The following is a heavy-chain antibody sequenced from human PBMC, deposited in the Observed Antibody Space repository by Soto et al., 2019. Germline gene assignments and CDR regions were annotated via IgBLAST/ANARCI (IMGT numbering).Heavy chain of an antibody. Sequence: ASVKVSCKASGSNLTSYDMHWVRQAPGQGLEWMGIINPSGGSTSYAQKFQGRVTMTRDTSTSTVYMELSSLRSEDTAVYYCARSPTRAIVVVTAIPLTIDYWGQGTLVTVSS. CDR1: GSNLTSYD. CDR3: ARSPTRAIVVVTAIPLTIDY. D-gene: IGHD2-21*02. J-gene: IGHJ4*02. CDR2: INPSGGST. V-gene: IGHV1-46*01.